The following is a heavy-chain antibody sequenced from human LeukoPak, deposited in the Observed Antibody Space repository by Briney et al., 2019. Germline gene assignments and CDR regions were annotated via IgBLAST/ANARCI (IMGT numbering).Heavy chain of an antibody. CDR1: GFTFDDYG. Sequence: GSGGSLRLSCAASGFTFDDYGMSWVRQAPGKGLEWVSGINWNGGSTGYADSVKGRFTISRDNAKNSLYLQMNSLRAEDTALYYCARDSTIGIIGNRDYWGQGTLVTVSS. V-gene: IGHV3-20*04. D-gene: IGHD1-20*01. CDR3: ARDSTIGIIGNRDY. J-gene: IGHJ4*02. CDR2: INWNGGST.